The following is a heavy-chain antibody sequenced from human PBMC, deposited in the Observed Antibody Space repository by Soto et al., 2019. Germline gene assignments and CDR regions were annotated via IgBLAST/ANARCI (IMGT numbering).Heavy chain of an antibody. CDR2: IKQDGSEK. J-gene: IGHJ2*01. Sequence: EVQLVESGGGLVQPGGSLRLSCAASGFTFSSYWMSWVRQAPGKGLVWVANIKQDGSEKYYVDSVKGRFTISRDNAKNSLYLQMNSLRAEYTAVYYCARDYDYGDYLPWSFDLWGRGTLVTVS. CDR1: GFTFSSYW. CDR3: ARDYDYGDYLPWSFDL. D-gene: IGHD4-17*01. V-gene: IGHV3-7*01.